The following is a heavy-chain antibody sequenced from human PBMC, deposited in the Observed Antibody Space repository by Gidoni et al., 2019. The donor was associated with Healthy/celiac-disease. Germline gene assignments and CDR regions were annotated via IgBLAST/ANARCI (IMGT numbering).Heavy chain of an antibody. Sequence: EVQPVAYGGGVVRSGGSLRLSCSASGFTFDDYGMSWVRQAPGKGLEWVSGINWNGGSTGYADSVKGRFTISRDNAKNSLYLQMNSLRAEDTALYYCAKDYGDETFSFFDYWGQGTLVTVSS. V-gene: IGHV3-20*04. D-gene: IGHD4-17*01. J-gene: IGHJ4*02. CDR2: INWNGGST. CDR3: AKDYGDETFSFFDY. CDR1: GFTFDDYG.